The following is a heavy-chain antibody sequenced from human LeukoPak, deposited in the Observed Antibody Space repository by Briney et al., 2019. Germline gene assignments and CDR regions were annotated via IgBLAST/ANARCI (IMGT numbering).Heavy chain of an antibody. Sequence: SETLSLTCTVSGGSISSSSYYWGWIRQPPGKGLEWIGSIYYSGSTYYNPSLRSRVTISVDTSKNQCTLKLSSVTAADTAVYYCARVGDYALKDWGQGTLVTVSS. D-gene: IGHD3-16*01. CDR1: GGSISSSSYY. CDR3: ARVGDYALKD. J-gene: IGHJ4*02. V-gene: IGHV4-39*06. CDR2: IYYSGST.